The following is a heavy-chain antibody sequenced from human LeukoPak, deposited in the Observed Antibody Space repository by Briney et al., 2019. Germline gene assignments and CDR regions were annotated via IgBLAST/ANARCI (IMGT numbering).Heavy chain of an antibody. J-gene: IGHJ4*02. V-gene: IGHV1-69*05. CDR3: ARTPKSETYYYDSSGYSPFDY. CDR1: GGTFSSYA. Sequence: ASVKVSCKASGGTFSSYAISGVRQAPGQGLEWMGGIIPIFGTANYAQKFQGRVTVTTDESTSTAYMELSSLRSEDTAVYYCARTPKSETYYYDSSGYSPFDYWGQGTLVTVSS. D-gene: IGHD3-22*01. CDR2: IIPIFGTA.